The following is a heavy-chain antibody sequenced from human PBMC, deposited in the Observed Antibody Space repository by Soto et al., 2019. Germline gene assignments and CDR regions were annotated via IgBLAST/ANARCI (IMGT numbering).Heavy chain of an antibody. Sequence: QVQLVESGGGVVQPGRSLRLSCAASGFIFSSYGMHWVRQAPGKGLEWVAVISYDENNKHYADSVKGRFTISRDNSKNTRYLHMNRLRVEDTAVYYCARSTTWAPNYYYYALDVWGQGTPVTVSS. D-gene: IGHD1-1*01. CDR3: ARSTTWAPNYYYYALDV. CDR2: ISYDENNK. CDR1: GFIFSSYG. J-gene: IGHJ6*01. V-gene: IGHV3-30*03.